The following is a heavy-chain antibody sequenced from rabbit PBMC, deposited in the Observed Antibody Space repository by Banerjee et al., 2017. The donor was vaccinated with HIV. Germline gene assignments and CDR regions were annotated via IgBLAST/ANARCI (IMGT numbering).Heavy chain of an antibody. V-gene: IGHV1S45*01. CDR2: IYVGSSGST. CDR1: GFSFSYGYV. Sequence: QEQLEESGGDLVKPEGSLTLTCTASGFSFSYGYVMCWVRQAPGKGLEWIACIYVGSSGSTYYASWAKGRFTISKTSSTTVTLQMTSLTVADTATYFCARDQGTYGYGGDGYYLWGPGT. D-gene: IGHD6-1*01. J-gene: IGHJ4*01. CDR3: ARDQGTYGYGGDGYYL.